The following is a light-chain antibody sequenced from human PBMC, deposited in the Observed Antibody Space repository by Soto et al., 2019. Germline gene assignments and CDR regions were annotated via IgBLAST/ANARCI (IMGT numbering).Light chain of an antibody. CDR3: QQYQNWPPIT. V-gene: IGKV3-15*01. Sequence: EIVMTQSPATLSVSPGERATLSCRASQNVLSNLAWYHQKPGQTPRLLMYGASTRATGLPARFSGSGSGTQFTLTISSLQSEDFAVYHCQQYQNWPPITFGQGTRLEI. J-gene: IGKJ5*01. CDR2: GAS. CDR1: QNVLSN.